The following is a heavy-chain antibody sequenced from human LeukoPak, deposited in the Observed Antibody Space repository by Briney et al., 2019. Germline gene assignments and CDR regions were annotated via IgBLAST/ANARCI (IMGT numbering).Heavy chain of an antibody. J-gene: IGHJ6*03. Sequence: SETLSLTCAVYGGSFSGYYWSWIRQPPGKGLEWIGEINHSGSTNYNPSLKSRVTISVDTSKNQFSLKMSSVTAADTAVYFCARQLYVSGSYYAPMDVWGKGTTVTISS. CDR2: INHSGST. D-gene: IGHD3-10*01. CDR1: GGSFSGYY. CDR3: ARQLYVSGSYYAPMDV. V-gene: IGHV4-34*01.